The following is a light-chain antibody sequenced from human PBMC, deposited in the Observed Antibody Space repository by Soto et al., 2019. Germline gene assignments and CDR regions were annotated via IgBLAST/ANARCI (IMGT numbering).Light chain of an antibody. CDR3: QQYDSYSRT. V-gene: IGKV1-5*01. Sequence: DIQMTQSPSTLSASVGDTVTITCRASQNIRSRLAWFQQKPGKAPKLLIYDASSLESGVPSRFSGSGSGTEFTLTINSLQPDDFATYYCQQYDSYSRTFGQGTKVDIK. J-gene: IGKJ1*01. CDR2: DAS. CDR1: QNIRSR.